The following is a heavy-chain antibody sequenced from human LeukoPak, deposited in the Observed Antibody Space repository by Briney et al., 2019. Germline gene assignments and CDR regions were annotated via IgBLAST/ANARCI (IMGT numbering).Heavy chain of an antibody. J-gene: IGHJ5*02. Sequence: PPETLSLTCAVAGGSISSYYWSWIRQPPGKGLEWIGYIYYSGSTNYNPSLKSRVTISVDTSKNQFSLKLSSVTAADTAVYYCATFTMVRGVPRPFDPWGQGTLVTVSS. CDR3: ATFTMVRGVPRPFDP. CDR2: IYYSGST. CDR1: GGSISSYY. V-gene: IGHV4-59*01. D-gene: IGHD3-10*01.